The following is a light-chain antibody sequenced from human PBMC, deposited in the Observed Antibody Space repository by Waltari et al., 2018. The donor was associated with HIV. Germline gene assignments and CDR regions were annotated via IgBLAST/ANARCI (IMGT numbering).Light chain of an antibody. J-gene: IGLJ3*02. CDR1: SGHSSYA. Sequence: QLVLTQSPSASASLGASVKLTCTLSSGHSSYAIAWHQQQPEKGPRYLMKLNSDGSHSKGDGIPDRFSGSSSGAERYLTISSLQSEDEADCYCQTWGTGIRVFGGGTKLTVL. V-gene: IGLV4-69*01. CDR3: QTWGTGIRV. CDR2: LNSDGSH.